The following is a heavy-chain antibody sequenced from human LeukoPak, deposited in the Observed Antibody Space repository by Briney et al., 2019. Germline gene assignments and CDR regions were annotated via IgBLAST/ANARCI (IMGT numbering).Heavy chain of an antibody. J-gene: IGHJ4*02. CDR2: IKQDGSEK. CDR3: ARVGYSGYGGFYLDY. D-gene: IGHD5-12*01. Sequence: PGGSLRLSCAASGFTFSSYWMSWVRQAPGKGLEWVANIKQDGSEKYYVDSVKGRFTISRDNAKNSLYLQMNSLRAEDTAVYYCARVGYSGYGGFYLDYWGQGTLVTVSS. V-gene: IGHV3-7*01. CDR1: GFTFSSYW.